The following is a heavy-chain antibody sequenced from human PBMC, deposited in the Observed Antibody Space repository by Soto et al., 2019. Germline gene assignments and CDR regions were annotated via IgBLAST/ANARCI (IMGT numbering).Heavy chain of an antibody. CDR3: ARWPDGYYYYGMDV. V-gene: IGHV1-8*01. CDR2: MNPNSGNT. CDR1: GYTFTSYD. J-gene: IGHJ6*02. Sequence: QVQLVQSGAEVKKPGASVKVSCEASGYTFTSYDINWVRQATGQGLEWMGWMNPNSGNTGYAQKFQGRVTMTRNTSISTAYMELSSLRSEDTAVYYCARWPDGYYYYGMDVWGQGTTVTVSS.